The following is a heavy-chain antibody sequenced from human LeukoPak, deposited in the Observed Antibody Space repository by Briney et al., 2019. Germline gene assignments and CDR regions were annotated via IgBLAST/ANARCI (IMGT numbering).Heavy chain of an antibody. D-gene: IGHD1-7*01. CDR2: MNPNNGRT. V-gene: IGHV1-8*01. J-gene: IGHJ6*03. CDR3: ARGSWITGTTSYYHHMDV. Sequence: GASVKVSCKASGYTFISYDINWVRQATGQGLEWMGWMNPNNGRTGYAQKFQGRVTMTRNSSISTAYMELNTLRSEDTAVYYCARGSWITGTTSYYHHMDVWGKGTTVTVSS. CDR1: GYTFISYD.